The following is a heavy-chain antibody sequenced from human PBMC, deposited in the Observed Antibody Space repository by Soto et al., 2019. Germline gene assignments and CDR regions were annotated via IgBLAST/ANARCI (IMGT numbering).Heavy chain of an antibody. Sequence: QVQLVQSGAEVKKPGSSVKVSCKASGGTFSSYAISWVRQAPGQGLEWMGGIIPIFGTANYAQKFQGRVTSTADVSXTTXYXARSSLRSEDTAMDYCASGPIPCLAATRSGGGWFDPWGQGTLVTVSS. V-gene: IGHV1-69*12. CDR1: GGTFSSYA. CDR3: ASGPIPCLAATRSGGGWFDP. J-gene: IGHJ5*02. CDR2: IIPIFGTA. D-gene: IGHD6-6*01.